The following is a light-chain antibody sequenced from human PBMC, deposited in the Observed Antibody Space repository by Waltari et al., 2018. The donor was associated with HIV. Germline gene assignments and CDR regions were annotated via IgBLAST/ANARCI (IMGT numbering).Light chain of an antibody. CDR3: CSYAGSYTMV. Sequence: QSALTQPRSVSGSPGQSVTISCTGSSSDVGGYKFVSWYQHTPGKAPKVIIHDVSERPSGVPDRFSGSKSGNTASLTISGLQAEDDADYYCCSYAGSYTMVFGGGTKLTVL. CDR2: DVS. CDR1: SSDVGGYKF. V-gene: IGLV2-11*01. J-gene: IGLJ2*01.